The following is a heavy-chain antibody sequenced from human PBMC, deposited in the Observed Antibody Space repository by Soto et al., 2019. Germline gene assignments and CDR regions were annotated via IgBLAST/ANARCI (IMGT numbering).Heavy chain of an antibody. J-gene: IGHJ5*02. CDR2: INHSGST. V-gene: IGHV4-34*01. Sequence: PSETLSLTCAVYGGSFSGYYLSWIRQPPGKGLEWIGEINHSGSTNYNPSLKSRVTISVDTSKNQFSLKLSSVTAADTAVYYCARCLCWFDPWGQGTLVTVHS. D-gene: IGHD2-2*01. CDR1: GGSFSGYY. CDR3: ARCLCWFDP.